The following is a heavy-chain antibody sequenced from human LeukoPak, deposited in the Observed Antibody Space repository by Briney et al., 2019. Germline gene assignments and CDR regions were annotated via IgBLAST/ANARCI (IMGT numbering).Heavy chain of an antibody. D-gene: IGHD6-19*01. CDR2: ISSSSSTI. CDR3: ARDSAVAGRDFAFDI. V-gene: IGHV3-48*01. CDR1: GFTFSSYS. J-gene: IGHJ3*02. Sequence: GGSLRLSCAASGFTFSSYSMNWVRQAPGKGLEWVSYISSSSSTIYYADSVKGRFTISRDNAKNSLYLQMNSLRAEDTAVYYCARDSAVAGRDFAFDIWGQGTMVTVSS.